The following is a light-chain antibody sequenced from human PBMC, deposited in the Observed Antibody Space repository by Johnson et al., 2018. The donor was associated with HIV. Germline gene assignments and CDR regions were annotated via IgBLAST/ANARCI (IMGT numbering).Light chain of an antibody. J-gene: IGLJ1*01. Sequence: HSVLTQPPSVSAAPGQKVTISCYGSSSNIGNNYVSWYQQLPGTAPKLLIYETNKRPSGIPDRFSGSKSGTSATLGITGLQTGDEADYYCGTWDSSLSAYVFGTGTKVTVL. V-gene: IGLV1-51*02. CDR2: ETN. CDR3: GTWDSSLSAYV. CDR1: SSNIGNNY.